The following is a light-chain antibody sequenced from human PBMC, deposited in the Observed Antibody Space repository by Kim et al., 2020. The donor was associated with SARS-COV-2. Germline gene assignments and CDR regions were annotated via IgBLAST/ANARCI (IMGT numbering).Light chain of an antibody. CDR2: QDN. J-gene: IGLJ2*01. CDR1: KLGDKY. Sequence: SYELTQPPSVSVSPGQTASITCSVDKLGDKYACGYQQKPRQSPVLVIYQDNKRPSGIPERFSGSNTGNTATLTISGTQTMDEADYYCQAWDSSTVVFGGG. V-gene: IGLV3-1*01. CDR3: QAWDSSTVV.